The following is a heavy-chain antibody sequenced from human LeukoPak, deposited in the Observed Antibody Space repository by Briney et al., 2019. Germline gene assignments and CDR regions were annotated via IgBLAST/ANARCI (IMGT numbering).Heavy chain of an antibody. CDR2: ISYPGST. CDR3: AAGYTTFLSYFDY. J-gene: IGHJ4*02. D-gene: IGHD2/OR15-2a*01. V-gene: IGHV4-39*01. Sequence: SETLSLTGTVSGGSISNSSFYWGWIRQPPGKGLGCIASISYPGSTFYNPSLRSRATISVDTSKNQFSLRLSSVTAADTAVYYCAAGYTTFLSYFDYWGQGTLVTVSS. CDR1: GGSISNSSFY.